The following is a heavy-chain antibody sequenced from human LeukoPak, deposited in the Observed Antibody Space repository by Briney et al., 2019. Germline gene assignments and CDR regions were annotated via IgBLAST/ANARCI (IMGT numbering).Heavy chain of an antibody. CDR2: IYRSENT. CDR3: ARVADTHIFDY. V-gene: IGHV3-53*01. D-gene: IGHD2-21*01. J-gene: IGHJ4*02. Sequence: PGRSLRLSCAASGFTVSSNYMSWVRQAPGKGLEWVSVIYRSENTNYADSVKGRFTISRDNSKNTLYLQMNSLRAEDTAVYYCARVADTHIFDYWGQGTLVTVSS. CDR1: GFTVSSNY.